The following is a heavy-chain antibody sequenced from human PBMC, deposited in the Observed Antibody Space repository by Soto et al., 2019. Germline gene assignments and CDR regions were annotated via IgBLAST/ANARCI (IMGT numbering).Heavy chain of an antibody. D-gene: IGHD3-22*01. CDR2: INTGNGNT. V-gene: IGHV1-3*04. J-gene: IGHJ1*01. Sequence: GASVKVSCKASGNTFTSYAMHWVRQAPGQRLEWMGWINTGNGNTKYSRKFQGRVTITRDTSASTVYMELGSLRSEDTAVYYCARVLGGYYDSSGSQYAEYFQHWGQGTLVTAPQ. CDR3: ARVLGGYYDSSGSQYAEYFQH. CDR1: GNTFTSYA.